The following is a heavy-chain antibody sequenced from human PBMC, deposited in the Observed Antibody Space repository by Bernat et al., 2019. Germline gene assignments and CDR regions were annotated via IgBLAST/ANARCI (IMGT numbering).Heavy chain of an antibody. CDR3: IGGLWFGDHEY. J-gene: IGHJ4*02. CDR2: IKSKTDGGTT. Sequence: EVQLVESGGGLVKPGGSLRLSCAASGFTFSNAWMNWVRQAPGKGLEWVGRIKSKTDGGTTDYAAPVKGRFTISRDDSKNTLYLQMNSLKTEDTAVYYCIGGLWFGDHEYWGQGTLVTVSS. D-gene: IGHD3-10*01. CDR1: GFTFSNAW. V-gene: IGHV3-15*07.